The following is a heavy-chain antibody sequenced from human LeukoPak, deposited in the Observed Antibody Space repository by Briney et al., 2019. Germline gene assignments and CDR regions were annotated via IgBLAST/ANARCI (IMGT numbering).Heavy chain of an antibody. Sequence: PSDTLSLTCSVSGGSIISYYWSWIRHTAGKGLEWIGRIYTSGSTNYNPSLKSRVTMSVDTSKNQFSLKLSSVTAADTAVYYCAREGPDIVVVVAATGAYNWFDPWGQGTLVTVSS. J-gene: IGHJ5*02. CDR1: GGSIISYY. CDR3: AREGPDIVVVVAATGAYNWFDP. CDR2: IYTSGST. D-gene: IGHD2-15*01. V-gene: IGHV4-4*07.